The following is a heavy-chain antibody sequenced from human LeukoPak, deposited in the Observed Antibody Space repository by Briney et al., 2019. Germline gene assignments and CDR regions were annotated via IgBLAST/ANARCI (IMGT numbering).Heavy chain of an antibody. V-gene: IGHV3-23*01. J-gene: IGHJ4*02. CDR2: ISGSGGGT. CDR3: AKDHSMIVRSSWSSFDY. Sequence: PGGSLRLSCAASGFTFSSYEMNWVRQAPGKGLEWVSAISGSGGGTYYSDSVKGRFTISRDNSKNTLYLQMNSLRAEDTAVYYCAKDHSMIVRSSWSSFDYWGQGTLVTVSS. CDR1: GFTFSSYE. D-gene: IGHD3-22*01.